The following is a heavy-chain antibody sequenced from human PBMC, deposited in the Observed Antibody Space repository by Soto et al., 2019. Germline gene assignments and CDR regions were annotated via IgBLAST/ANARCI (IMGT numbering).Heavy chain of an antibody. CDR3: TTYSTQTSCYGGPCYSVHAKIHES. J-gene: IGHJ4*02. D-gene: IGHD2-15*01. CDR2: IKSKSVGGTT. V-gene: IGHV3-15*01. CDR1: GFSFTNVW. Sequence: EVQLVESGGGLVKPGGSLTLCCAASGFSFTNVWMSWVRQAPGKGLEWVGHIKSKSVGGTTDYTAPVKGRFTISRDDSKDTLYLHTNSMKTEDTAVYYYTTYSTQTSCYGGPCYSVHAKIHESWRQGILVTVSS.